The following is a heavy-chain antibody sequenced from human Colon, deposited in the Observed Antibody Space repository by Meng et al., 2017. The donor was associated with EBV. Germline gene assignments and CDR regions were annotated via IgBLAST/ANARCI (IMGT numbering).Heavy chain of an antibody. J-gene: IGHJ4*02. CDR1: GGSLSSRNW. D-gene: IGHD2-21*02. CDR3: ARVGAYCGGDCYHPR. Sequence: QVHPQESGPGLVKPSGTLSLTCAVSGGSLSSRNWWSWVRQPPGKGLEWIGEIYHSGSTNYNPSLKSRVTISVDESKNQFSLRLSSVTAADTAVYYCARVGAYCGGDCYHPRWGQGTLVTVSS. CDR2: IYHSGST. V-gene: IGHV4-4*02.